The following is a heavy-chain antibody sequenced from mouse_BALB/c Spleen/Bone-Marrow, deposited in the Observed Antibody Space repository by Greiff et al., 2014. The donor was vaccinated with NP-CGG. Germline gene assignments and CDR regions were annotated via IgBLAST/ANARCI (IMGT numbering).Heavy chain of an antibody. V-gene: IGHV1-67*01. Sequence: VQLVESGPELVRPGVSVKISCKGSGYTFTAYSMPWVQQSHAKSLEWIGVINTYSGDANYNHKFKGKATMTVDKSSSTSYMELARLSSEDSAIYYCAIDYGRSHFDHWGQGSTLTVSS. CDR3: AIDYGRSHFDH. CDR2: INTYSGDA. J-gene: IGHJ2*01. D-gene: IGHD1-1*01. CDR1: GYTFTAYS.